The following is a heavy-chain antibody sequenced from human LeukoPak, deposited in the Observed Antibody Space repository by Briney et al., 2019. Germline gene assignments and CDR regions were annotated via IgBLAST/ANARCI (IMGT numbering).Heavy chain of an antibody. CDR3: ARVSGSYGDAFDI. D-gene: IGHD1-26*01. Sequence: ASVKVSCKASGYTFTSYYMHWVRQAPGQGLEWMGIINPSGGSTSYAQKFQGRVTITTDESTSTAYMELSSLRSEDTAVYYCARVSGSYGDAFDIWGQGTMVTVSS. CDR1: GYTFTSYY. CDR2: INPSGGST. J-gene: IGHJ3*02. V-gene: IGHV1-46*01.